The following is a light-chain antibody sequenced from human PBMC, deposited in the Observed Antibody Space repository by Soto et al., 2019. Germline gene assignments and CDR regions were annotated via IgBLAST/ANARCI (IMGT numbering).Light chain of an antibody. Sequence: QSMLTQPASVSGSPGLSIAISCTGTSSDVGAYNYVFWYQQYPGKAPKLIIYDVTNRPSGVSDRFSGSKSGNTASLTISGLQAEDKADYYCTLYTTNSTYVFGTGTKVPVL. J-gene: IGLJ1*01. CDR2: DVT. CDR1: SSDVGAYNY. V-gene: IGLV2-14*01. CDR3: TLYTTNSTYV.